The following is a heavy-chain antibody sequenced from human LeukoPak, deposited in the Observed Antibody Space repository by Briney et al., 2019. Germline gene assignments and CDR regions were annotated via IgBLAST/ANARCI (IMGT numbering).Heavy chain of an antibody. CDR1: GYTFTSYG. D-gene: IGHD2-15*01. CDR2: ISAYNGNT. J-gene: IGHJ6*02. CDR3: AREGGYCSGGSCYPSGYYGMDV. Sequence: ASVKVSCKASGYTFTSYGIRWVRQAPGQGLAWMGWISAYNGNTNYAQKLQGRVTMTTDTSTSTAYMELRSPRSDDTAVYYCAREGGYCSGGSCYPSGYYGMDVWGQGTTVTVSS. V-gene: IGHV1-18*01.